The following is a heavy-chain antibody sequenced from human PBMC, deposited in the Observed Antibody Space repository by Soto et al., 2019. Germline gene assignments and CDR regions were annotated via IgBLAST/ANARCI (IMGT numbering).Heavy chain of an antibody. V-gene: IGHV3-30*18. D-gene: IGHD4-17*01. Sequence: QVQLVESGGGVVQPGRSLRLSFVASGFIFGSYGMHWVRQAPGEGLEWVAVISYDGTNKYYADSVKGRFTISRDNSKNKLWLQRNSLRAEDTAVYYCAQVPSYTVTPPDDYWGQGTLVTVSS. J-gene: IGHJ4*02. CDR2: ISYDGTNK. CDR1: GFIFGSYG. CDR3: AQVPSYTVTPPDDY.